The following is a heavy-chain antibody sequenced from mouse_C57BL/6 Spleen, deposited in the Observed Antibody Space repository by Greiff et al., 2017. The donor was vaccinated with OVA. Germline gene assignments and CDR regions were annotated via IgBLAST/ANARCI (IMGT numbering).Heavy chain of an antibody. Sequence: QVHVKQPGAELVKPGASVKLSCKASGYTFTSYWMHWVKQRPGRGLEWIGRIDPNSGGTKYNEKFKSKATLTVDKPSSTAYMQLSSLTSEDSAVYYCARSYYGNYDYAMDYWGQGTSVTVSS. V-gene: IGHV1-72*01. CDR3: ARSYYGNYDYAMDY. J-gene: IGHJ4*01. D-gene: IGHD2-1*01. CDR1: GYTFTSYW. CDR2: IDPNSGGT.